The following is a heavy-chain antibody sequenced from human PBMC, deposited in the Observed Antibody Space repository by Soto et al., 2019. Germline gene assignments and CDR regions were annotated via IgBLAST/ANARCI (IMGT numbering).Heavy chain of an antibody. D-gene: IGHD1-1*01. V-gene: IGHV3-74*01. CDR3: ARGPRASSTGTGDH. Sequence: GGSLRPSVPVSGFTFSAYWMHWVRQFPGKGLAWVSRITADASTTTYADSVKGRFVISSANANNSLYLEMNPLRADDSGLYCCARGPRASSTGTGDHWGRGTLVTVSS. CDR2: ITADASTT. CDR1: GFTFSAYW. J-gene: IGHJ4*02.